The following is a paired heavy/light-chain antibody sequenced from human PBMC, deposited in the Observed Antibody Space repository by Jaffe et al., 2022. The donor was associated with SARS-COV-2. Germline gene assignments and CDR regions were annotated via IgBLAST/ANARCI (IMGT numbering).Heavy chain of an antibody. D-gene: IGHD3-9*01. Sequence: QVHLVESGGGVVQPGRSLRLSCAASGFTFKTYGMHWVRQAPGKGLEWVAIIGHDGSYKAYTDSVKGRFTISRENSKNTLYLQMNSLGAEDMAVYFCARDFEIGKYIDYWGQGTLVTVSS. CDR3: ARDFEIGKYIDY. J-gene: IGHJ4*02. CDR2: IGHDGSYK. V-gene: IGHV3-33*01. CDR1: GFTFKTYG.
Light chain of an antibody. CDR2: DAS. V-gene: IGKV3-11*01. Sequence: EVVLTQSPATLSFSPGERATLSCRASQSVSSCLAWYQQKPGQAPRLLIYDASKRATGIPARFSGSGSGTDFTLTISSLEPEDFAVYYCQQCSDWRTFGPGTKVDIK. CDR3: QQCSDWRT. CDR1: QSVSSC. J-gene: IGKJ3*01.